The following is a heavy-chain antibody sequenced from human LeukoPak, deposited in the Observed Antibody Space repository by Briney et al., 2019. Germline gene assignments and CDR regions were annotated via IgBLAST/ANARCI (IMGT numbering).Heavy chain of an antibody. V-gene: IGHV3-30*02. CDR2: IRYDGSDK. CDR1: GITFSSYD. CDR3: AKNRRPYGSGSPESFDY. D-gene: IGHD3-10*01. Sequence: GGSLRLSCESSGITFSSYDMHWVRQAPGKGLEWVTFIRYDGSDKSYADSVKGRFTISRDNSKNIMYLQMRSLRTEDTAVYYCAKNRRPYGSGSPESFDYWGRGTLVSVSS. J-gene: IGHJ4*02.